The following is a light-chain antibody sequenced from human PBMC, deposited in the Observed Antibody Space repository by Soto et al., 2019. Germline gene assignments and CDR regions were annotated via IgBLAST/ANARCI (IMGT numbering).Light chain of an antibody. V-gene: IGKV3-11*01. Sequence: EIVLTQSPATLSLSPGEGATLSCRASQSVSSYLVWYQQKPGQAPRLLIYDASKRATGIPARFSGSGSGTDFTLTISSLEPEDFAVYYCQQRSSRPPMYTFRQGTKVEIK. J-gene: IGKJ2*01. CDR2: DAS. CDR3: QQRSSRPPMYT. CDR1: QSVSSY.